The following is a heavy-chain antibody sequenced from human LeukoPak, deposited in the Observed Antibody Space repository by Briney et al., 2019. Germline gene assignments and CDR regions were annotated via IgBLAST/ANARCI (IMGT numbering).Heavy chain of an antibody. CDR1: GGTFSSYA. V-gene: IGHV1-69*13. D-gene: IGHD3-3*01. CDR3: AIEWLEDAFDI. Sequence: ASVKVSCKASGGTFSSYAISWVRQAPGQGLEWMGGIIPIFGTANYAQKFQGRVTITADESTSTAYMELSSLRSEDTAVYYCAIEWLEDAFDIWGQGTMVTVSS. CDR2: IIPIFGTA. J-gene: IGHJ3*02.